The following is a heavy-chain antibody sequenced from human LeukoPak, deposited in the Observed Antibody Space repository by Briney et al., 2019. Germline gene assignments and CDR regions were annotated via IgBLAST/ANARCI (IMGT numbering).Heavy chain of an antibody. V-gene: IGHV3-21*01. Sequence: GGSLRLSCAASGFTFSSYAMSWVRQAPGKGLEWVGAISRTSAYIYYSDSVKGRFTLSRDNAGDSVYLQMDSLRAEDRAVYYCARDERKYCSDSSCYPGDYWGQGILVTVSS. D-gene: IGHD2-2*01. CDR3: ARDERKYCSDSSCYPGDY. CDR1: GFTFSSYA. J-gene: IGHJ4*02. CDR2: ISRTSAYI.